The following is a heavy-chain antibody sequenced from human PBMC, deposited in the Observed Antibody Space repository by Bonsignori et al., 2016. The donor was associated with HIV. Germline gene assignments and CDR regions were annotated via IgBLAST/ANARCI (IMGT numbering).Heavy chain of an antibody. V-gene: IGHV3-21*01. J-gene: IGHJ4*02. CDR3: ARDRGLSITMVRGVLGY. D-gene: IGHD3-10*01. CDR2: ISSSSSYI. Sequence: VRQMPGKGLEWVSSISSSSSYIYYADSVKGRFTISRDNAKNSLYLQMNSLRAEDTAVYYCARDRGLSITMVRGVLGYWGQGTLVTVSS.